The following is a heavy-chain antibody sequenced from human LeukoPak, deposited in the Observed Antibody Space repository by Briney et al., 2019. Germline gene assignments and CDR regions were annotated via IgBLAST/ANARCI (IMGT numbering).Heavy chain of an antibody. CDR1: GGSISSGSYY. CDR3: ARGIRGSDLTFSY. CDR2: INYSGST. J-gene: IGHJ4*02. V-gene: IGHV4-61*10. D-gene: IGHD3-3*01. Sequence: SQTLSLTCTVSGGSISSGSYYWSWIRQPAGKGLEWIGYINYSGSTNSNPSLKSPVTISVDTSKNQFSLKLTSVTAADTAVYYCARGIRGSDLTFSYWGQGTLVTVSS.